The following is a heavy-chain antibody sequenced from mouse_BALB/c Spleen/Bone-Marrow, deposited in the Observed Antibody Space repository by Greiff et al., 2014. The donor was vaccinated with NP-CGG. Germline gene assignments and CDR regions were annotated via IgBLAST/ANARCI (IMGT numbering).Heavy chain of an antibody. CDR3: ARKRDYGNSVGFFAY. CDR1: GYAFSTYW. J-gene: IGHJ3*01. CDR2: IYPGDGDT. V-gene: IGHV1-80*01. Sequence: VHLVESGAELVRPGSSVKISCKASGYAFSTYWMNWVKQRPGQGLEWIGQIYPGDGDTKYNGKFKGKATLTADNSSSTAYMQLSSLTSEDSAVYFCARKRDYGNSVGFFAYWGQGTLVTVSA. D-gene: IGHD2-1*01.